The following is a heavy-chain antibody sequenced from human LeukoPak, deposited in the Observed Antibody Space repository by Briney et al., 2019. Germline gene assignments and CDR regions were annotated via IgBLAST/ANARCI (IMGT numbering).Heavy chain of an antibody. CDR1: GYTSDFMKYG. Sequence: PEASVKVSCKTSGYTSDFMKYGVAWVRQAPGQGLEWMGWINPDSGHANYAQKFQGRVTMTTHTSTTTAYMELRSLRSEDTAVYYCARELWSGNYNVWGQGTLVTVSS. J-gene: IGHJ4*02. V-gene: IGHV1-18*01. CDR3: ARELWSGNYNV. CDR2: INPDSGHA. D-gene: IGHD3-3*01.